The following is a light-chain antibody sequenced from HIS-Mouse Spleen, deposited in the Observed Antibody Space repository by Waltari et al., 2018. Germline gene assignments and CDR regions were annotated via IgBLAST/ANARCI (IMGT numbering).Light chain of an antibody. CDR3: AAWDDSLSGHVV. J-gene: IGLJ2*01. V-gene: IGLV1-47*01. CDR2: RNK. CDR1: SSNIGSNY. Sequence: QSVLTQPPSASGTPGQRVTISCSGSSSNIGSNYVYWYQQLPGPAPKLLIYRNKQRPSGVPDRFSGSKSGTSASLAISGLRSEDEADYYCAAWDDSLSGHVVFGGGTKLTVL.